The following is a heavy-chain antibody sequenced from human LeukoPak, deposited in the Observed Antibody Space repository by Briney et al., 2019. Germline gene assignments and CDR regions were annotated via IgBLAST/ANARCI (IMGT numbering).Heavy chain of an antibody. Sequence: GGSLRVSCAASGFSCSSYGVNWVRQAPGKGLEWVSYISSSSSTIYYADSVKGRFTISRDNANNSLYLQMNSLRDEDTAVYHCASQDSGSYYSFGYWGQGTLVTVSS. D-gene: IGHD3-10*01. J-gene: IGHJ4*02. V-gene: IGHV3-48*02. CDR3: ASQDSGSYYSFGY. CDR2: ISSSSSTI. CDR1: GFSCSSYG.